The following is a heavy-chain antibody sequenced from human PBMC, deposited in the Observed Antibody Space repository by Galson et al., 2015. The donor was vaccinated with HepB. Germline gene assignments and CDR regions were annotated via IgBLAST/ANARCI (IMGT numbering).Heavy chain of an antibody. V-gene: IGHV1-2*06. J-gene: IGHJ4*02. CDR1: GYIFTGYY. CDR3: ARVYYYGSGSYSAFDY. D-gene: IGHD3-10*01. Sequence: SVKVSCKASGYIFTGYYVHWVRQAPGQGLEWMGRINPNSGGTKYAQKFQGRVTMTRDTSISTAYMELGRLRSDDTAVFYCARVYYYGSGSYSAFDYWGQGTLVAVSS. CDR2: INPNSGGT.